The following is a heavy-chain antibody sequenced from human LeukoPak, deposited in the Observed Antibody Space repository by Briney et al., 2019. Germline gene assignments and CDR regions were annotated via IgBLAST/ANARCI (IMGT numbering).Heavy chain of an antibody. V-gene: IGHV1-3*01. J-gene: IGHJ4*02. CDR1: GYTFTSYA. CDR2: INAGNGNT. D-gene: IGHD4-17*01. CDR3: ARDYGDYPYYFDY. Sequence: ASVKVSCKASGYTFTSYAMHRVRQAPGQRLEWMGWINAGNGNTKYSQKFQGRVTITRDTSASTAYMELSSLRSDDTAVYYCARDYGDYPYYFDYWGQGTLVTVSS.